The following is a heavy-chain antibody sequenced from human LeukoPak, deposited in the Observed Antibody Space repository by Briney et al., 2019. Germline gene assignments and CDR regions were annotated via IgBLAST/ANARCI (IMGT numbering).Heavy chain of an antibody. CDR2: IYYSGST. J-gene: IGHJ3*02. CDR3: ARSIVNSLRKAFDI. D-gene: IGHD2/OR15-2a*01. CDR1: GGSISSYY. Sequence: SETLSLTCTVSGGSISSYYWSWLRQPPGKGLEWIGYIYYSGSTNYNPSLKSRVTISVDTSKNQFSLKLSSVTAADTAVYYCARSIVNSLRKAFDIWGQGTMVTVSS. V-gene: IGHV4-59*01.